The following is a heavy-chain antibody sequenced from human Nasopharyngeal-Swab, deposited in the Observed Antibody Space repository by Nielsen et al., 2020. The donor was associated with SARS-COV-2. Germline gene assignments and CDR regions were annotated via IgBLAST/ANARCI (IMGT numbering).Heavy chain of an antibody. Sequence: SETLSLTCSVSGGSISSSTYYWGWIRQPPGKGLEWIGSIYYSGTTYYNPSLKSRVTISVDTSKNQFSLKLNSATAADTAVYYCARWSSWYNWLDPWGQGTQVIVSS. CDR1: GGSISSSTYY. CDR3: ARWSSWYNWLDP. D-gene: IGHD6-13*01. J-gene: IGHJ5*02. CDR2: IYYSGTT. V-gene: IGHV4-39*01.